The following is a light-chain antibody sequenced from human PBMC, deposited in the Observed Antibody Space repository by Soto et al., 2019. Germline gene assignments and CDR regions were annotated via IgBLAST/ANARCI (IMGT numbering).Light chain of an antibody. CDR1: QSVSSR. V-gene: IGKV1-5*03. CDR2: KAS. CDR3: QQYSSYPAT. Sequence: DIQMTQSPSTLSASVGDRVTITCRATQSVSSRLAWYQQKAGKAPERLIYKASNLQSGVPPRFSGSGSGTELTLTISSLQPEDFASYYCQQYSSYPATFGGGTKVEIK. J-gene: IGKJ4*01.